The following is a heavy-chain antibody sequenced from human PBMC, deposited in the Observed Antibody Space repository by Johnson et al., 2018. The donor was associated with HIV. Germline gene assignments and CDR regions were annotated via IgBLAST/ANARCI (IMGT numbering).Heavy chain of an antibody. D-gene: IGHD6-6*01. CDR2: IGTAGDT. V-gene: IGHV3-13*01. Sequence: VQLVESGGGVVRPGGSLRLSCAASGFSFSSYDMHWVRQATGKGLEWVSAIGTAGDTYYPGSVKGRFTISRENAKNSLYLQMNSLRAGDTAVYYCARAHVSSSSSIDAFDIWGQGTMVTVSS. CDR3: ARAHVSSSSSIDAFDI. J-gene: IGHJ3*02. CDR1: GFSFSSYD.